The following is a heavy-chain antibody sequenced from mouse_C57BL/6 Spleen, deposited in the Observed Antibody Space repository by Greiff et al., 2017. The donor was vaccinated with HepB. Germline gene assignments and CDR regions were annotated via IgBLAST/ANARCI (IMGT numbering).Heavy chain of an antibody. CDR1: GYSFTSYW. D-gene: IGHD2-2*01. J-gene: IGHJ4*01. CDR3: SRADRCGYDDYAMDY. Sequence: VKLMESGPELANPVASVKLSCNASGYSFTSYWMHWVNQRPGQGLEWIGYINPSSGYTKYNQKFKDKSTLTAAKSSSTAYMQLSSLTYEDAAFYYCSRADRCGYDDYAMDYWGQGTSVTVSS. V-gene: IGHV1-7*01. CDR2: INPSSGYT.